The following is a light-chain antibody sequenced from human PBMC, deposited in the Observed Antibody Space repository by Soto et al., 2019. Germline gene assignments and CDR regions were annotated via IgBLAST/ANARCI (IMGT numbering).Light chain of an antibody. CDR2: EGS. CDR3: CSYAGSSTWV. Sequence: QSALTQPASVSGSPGQSITVSCTGTSSDVGNYNLVSWYQQHPGKAPKLVIYEGSKRPSGVFNRFSGSKSGNTASLTISGLQAEDEADYYCCSYAGSSTWVFGGGTKLTVL. CDR1: SSDVGNYNL. J-gene: IGLJ3*02. V-gene: IGLV2-23*01.